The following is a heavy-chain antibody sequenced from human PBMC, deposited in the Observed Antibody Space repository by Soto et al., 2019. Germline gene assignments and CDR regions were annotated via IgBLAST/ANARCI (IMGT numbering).Heavy chain of an antibody. D-gene: IGHD5-18*01. J-gene: IGHJ6*02. V-gene: IGHV3-48*02. Sequence: GGSLRLSCAASGFTFSSYSMNWVRQAPGKGLEWVSYISSSSSTIYYADSVKGRFTISRDNAKNSLYLQMNSLRDEDTAVYYCARKGYSYYYYYGMDVWGQGTTVTVSS. CDR3: ARKGYSYYYYYGMDV. CDR1: GFTFSSYS. CDR2: ISSSSSTI.